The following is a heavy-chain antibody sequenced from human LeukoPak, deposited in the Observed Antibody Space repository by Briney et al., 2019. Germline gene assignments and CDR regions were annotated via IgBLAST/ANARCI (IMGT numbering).Heavy chain of an antibody. CDR3: VRSTLWFRADY. J-gene: IGHJ4*02. V-gene: IGHV3-53*01. CDR2: IYSGGST. CDR1: GFTVSSNY. Sequence: PGGSLRLSCAASGFTVSSNYMSWVRQAPGKGLEWVSVIYSGGSTYYADSVKGRFTISRDNSKNTLYLQMNSLRAEDTAVYYCVRSTLWFRADYWGQGTLVTVSS. D-gene: IGHD3-10*01.